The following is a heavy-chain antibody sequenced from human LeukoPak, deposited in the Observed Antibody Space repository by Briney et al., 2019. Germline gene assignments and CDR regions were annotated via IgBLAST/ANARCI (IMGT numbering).Heavy chain of an antibody. CDR1: GFTFSNAW. CDR3: TTRCSNTSCFGNWFDP. D-gene: IGHD2-2*01. V-gene: IGHV3-15*01. J-gene: IGHJ5*02. Sequence: KTGGSLRLSCAASGFTFSNAWMSWGRQAPGKGLEWLGRIKSKTDGGTTDYAAPVKGRFTISRDDSKTTLYLQMNSLKTEDTAVYYCTTRCSNTSCFGNWFDPWGQGTLVTVSS. CDR2: IKSKTDGGTT.